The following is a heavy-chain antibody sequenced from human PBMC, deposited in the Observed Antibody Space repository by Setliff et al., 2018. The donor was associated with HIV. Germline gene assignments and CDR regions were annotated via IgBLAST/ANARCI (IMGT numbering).Heavy chain of an antibody. CDR3: ARDDGGYNYAEAFDV. CDR1: GFTFSNYA. J-gene: IGHJ3*01. D-gene: IGHD3-16*01. CDR2: INAGNGDT. Sequence: ASVKVSCKTSGFTFSNYAIHWVRQAPGQGLEWMGWINAGNGDTRYSPKFQGRVTITRDASASTAYMELRSLRSDDTAVYYCARDDGGYNYAEAFDVWGQGTMVTVSS. V-gene: IGHV1-3*01.